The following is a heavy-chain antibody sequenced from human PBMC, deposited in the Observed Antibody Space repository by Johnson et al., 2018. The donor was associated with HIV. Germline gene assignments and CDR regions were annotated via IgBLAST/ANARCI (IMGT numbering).Heavy chain of an antibody. Sequence: EKLVESGGGLVQPGGSLRLSCAASGFTFTSYWMSWVRQAPGKGLEWVANIKQDGSEKYYVDSVKGRFTISRDNSKNTLYLQMNSLRAEDTAVYYCAKDVMVIAKHDAFDIWGQGTMVTVSS. CDR1: GFTFTSYW. D-gene: IGHD2-21*01. CDR2: IKQDGSEK. V-gene: IGHV3-7*03. J-gene: IGHJ3*02. CDR3: AKDVMVIAKHDAFDI.